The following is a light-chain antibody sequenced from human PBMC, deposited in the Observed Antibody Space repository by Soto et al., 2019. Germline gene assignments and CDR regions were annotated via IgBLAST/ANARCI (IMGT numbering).Light chain of an antibody. CDR1: RSISSY. V-gene: IGKV1-39*01. CDR2: AAS. J-gene: IGKJ1*01. Sequence: DIQMTQSPSSLSASVGDRVTITCRASRSISSYLNWYQQKPGKAPKLLIYAASSLQSGVPSRFSGSGSGTDFTLTISSLQPEDFATYYCQQSYSTFWTFGQGTK. CDR3: QQSYSTFWT.